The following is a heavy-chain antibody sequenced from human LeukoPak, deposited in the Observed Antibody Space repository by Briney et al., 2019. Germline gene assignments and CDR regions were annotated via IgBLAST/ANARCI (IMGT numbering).Heavy chain of an antibody. CDR2: IDSGDRT. CDR3: AKEGV. Sequence: PGGSLRLSCVVSGATVSGTYMTWVRQAPGKGLEWVSVIDSGDRTHYADSVKGRFTVSRDNSKNTVYLQMNSLRAEDTAVYYCAKEGVWGQGTTVTVSS. V-gene: IGHV3-66*01. CDR1: GATVSGTY. J-gene: IGHJ6*02.